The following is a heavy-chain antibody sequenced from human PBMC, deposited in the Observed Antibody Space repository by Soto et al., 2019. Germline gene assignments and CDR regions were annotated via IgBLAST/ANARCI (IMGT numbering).Heavy chain of an antibody. CDR2: ISYDGSNK. Sequence: ESGGGVVQPGRSLRLSCAASGFTFSSYAMHWVRQAPGKGLEWVAVISYDGSNKYYADSVKGRFTISRDNSKNTLYLQMNSLRAEDTAVYYCARPYYDFWRSAGDNYYYYYGMDVWGQGTTVTVSS. D-gene: IGHD3-3*01. J-gene: IGHJ6*02. CDR3: ARPYYDFWRSAGDNYYYYYGMDV. V-gene: IGHV3-30-3*01. CDR1: GFTFSSYA.